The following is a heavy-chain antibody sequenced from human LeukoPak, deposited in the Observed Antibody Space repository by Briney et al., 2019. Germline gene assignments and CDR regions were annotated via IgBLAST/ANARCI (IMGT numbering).Heavy chain of an antibody. CDR1: GDSMSSYY. CDR2: IYYSGST. J-gene: IGHJ4*02. V-gene: IGHV4-59*12. Sequence: PSETLSLTCTVSGDSMSSYYWNWIRQPPGKGLEWIGCIYYSGSTYYNPSLKSRVTISVDKSNNQLSLRLSSVTAADTAVYYCASRGYSGLDYWGQGTLVTVSS. CDR3: ASRGYSGLDY. D-gene: IGHD5-12*01.